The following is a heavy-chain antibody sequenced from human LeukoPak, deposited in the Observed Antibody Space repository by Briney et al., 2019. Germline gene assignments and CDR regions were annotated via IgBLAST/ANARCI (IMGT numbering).Heavy chain of an antibody. CDR1: GFTFSSYW. CDR2: IKQDVSEK. CDR3: ARVLVVVVNGFDY. Sequence: PGGSLRLSCAASGFTFSSYWMSWVRQAPGKGLEWVANIKQDVSEKYYVDSVKGRFTTSRDNAKNSLYLQMNSLRAEDTAVYYCARVLVVVVNGFDYWGQGTLVTVYS. J-gene: IGHJ4*02. D-gene: IGHD3-22*01. V-gene: IGHV3-7*01.